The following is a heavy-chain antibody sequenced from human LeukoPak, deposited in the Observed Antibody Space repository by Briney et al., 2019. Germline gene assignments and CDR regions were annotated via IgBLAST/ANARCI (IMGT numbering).Heavy chain of an antibody. D-gene: IGHD3-22*01. CDR1: GYTLTELS. CDR2: FDPEDGET. CDR3: AILFDSSGYYPNWFDP. V-gene: IGHV1-24*01. J-gene: IGHJ5*02. Sequence: ASVKVSCKVSGYTLTELSMHWVRQAPGKGLEWMGGFDPEDGETIYAQEFQGRVTMTEDTSTDTAYMELSSLRSEDTAVYYCAILFDSSGYYPNWFDPWGQGTLVTVSS.